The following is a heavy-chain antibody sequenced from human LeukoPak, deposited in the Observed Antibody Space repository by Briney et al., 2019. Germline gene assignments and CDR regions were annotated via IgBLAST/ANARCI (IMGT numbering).Heavy chain of an antibody. D-gene: IGHD3-22*01. J-gene: IGHJ4*02. CDR3: ATPLDYYDSSGYHQGGD. V-gene: IGHV3-11*01. CDR1: GFTFSDYY. CDR2: ISSSGSTI. Sequence: PGGSLRLSCAASGFTFSDYYMSWIRQAPGKGLEWVSYISSSGSTIYYADSVKGRFTISRDNAKNSLYLQMNSLRAEDTAVYHCATPLDYYDSSGYHQGGDWGQGTLVTVSS.